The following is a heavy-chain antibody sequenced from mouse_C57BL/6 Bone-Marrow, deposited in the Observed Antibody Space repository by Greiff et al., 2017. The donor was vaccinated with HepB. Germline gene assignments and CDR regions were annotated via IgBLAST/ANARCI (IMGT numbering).Heavy chain of an antibody. CDR1: GYTFTDYE. CDR3: TLIYYDYPAWFAY. Sequence: VQLQQSGAELVRPGASVTLSCKASGYTFTDYEMHWVKQTPVPGLEWIGAIDPETGGTAYNQKFKGKAILTADKSSSTAYKELRSLTSEDSAVYYCTLIYYDYPAWFAYWGQGTLVTVSA. CDR2: IDPETGGT. D-gene: IGHD2-4*01. J-gene: IGHJ3*01. V-gene: IGHV1-15*01.